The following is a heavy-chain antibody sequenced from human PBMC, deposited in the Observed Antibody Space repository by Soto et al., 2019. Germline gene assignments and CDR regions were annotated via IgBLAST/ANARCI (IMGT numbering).Heavy chain of an antibody. CDR3: VHTPQSITAAIGFRFDY. CDR2: LYWDDDK. D-gene: IGHD6-13*01. CDR1: GFSLTTTAVG. J-gene: IGHJ4*02. V-gene: IGHV2-5*02. Sequence: GSGPTLVNPTQTLTVTCSFSGFSLTTTAVGVGWIRQPPGKALEWLALLYWDDDKAYSPSLKNRVAITRDTSKNQVVLTLTNVGPVDTATYYRVHTPQSITAAIGFRFDYWGQGALVTVSS.